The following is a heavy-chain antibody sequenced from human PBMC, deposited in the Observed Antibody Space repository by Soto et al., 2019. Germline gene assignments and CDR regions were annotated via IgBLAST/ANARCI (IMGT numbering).Heavy chain of an antibody. CDR2: IYYSGST. CDR3: ARQDWTLFDY. Sequence: PSETLSLTCTVSGGSISSSSYYWGWIRQPPGKGLEWIGSIYYSGSTYYNPSLKSRVTISVDTSKNQFSLKLSSVTAADTAVYYCARQDWTLFDYWGQGTLVTVS. V-gene: IGHV4-39*01. CDR1: GGSISSSSYY. J-gene: IGHJ4*02. D-gene: IGHD1-1*01.